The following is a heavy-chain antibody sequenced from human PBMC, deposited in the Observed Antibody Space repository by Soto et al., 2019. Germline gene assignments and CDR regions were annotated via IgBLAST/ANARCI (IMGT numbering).Heavy chain of an antibody. CDR3: ARSRRLAPTTVTTYYFDY. J-gene: IGHJ4*02. CDR2: ISGSGGST. V-gene: IGHV3-23*01. CDR1: GFTFSSYA. Sequence: HPGGSLRLSCAASGFTFSSYAMSWVRQAPGKGLEWVSAISGSGGSTYYADSVKGRFTISRDNSKNTLYLQMNSLRAEDTAVYYCARSRRLAPTTVTTYYFDYWGQGTLVTVSS. D-gene: IGHD4-17*01.